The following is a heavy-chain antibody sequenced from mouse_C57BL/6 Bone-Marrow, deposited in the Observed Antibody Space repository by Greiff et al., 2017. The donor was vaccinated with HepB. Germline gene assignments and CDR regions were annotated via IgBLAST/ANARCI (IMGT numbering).Heavy chain of an antibody. CDR2: INPSTGGT. D-gene: IGHD4-1*01. CDR1: GYSFTGYY. J-gene: IGHJ2*01. Sequence: VHVKQSGPELVKPGASVKISCKASGYSFTGYYMNWVKQSPEKSLEWIGEINPSTGGTTYNQKFKAKATLTVDKSSSTAYMQLKSLTSEDSAVYYCARRKNWYYFDYWGQGTTLTVSS. V-gene: IGHV1-42*01. CDR3: ARRKNWYYFDY.